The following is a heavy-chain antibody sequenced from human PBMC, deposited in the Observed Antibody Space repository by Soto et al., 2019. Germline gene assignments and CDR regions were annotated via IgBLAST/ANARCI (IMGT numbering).Heavy chain of an antibody. D-gene: IGHD3-10*01. CDR1: GYTFTGYY. CDR2: INPNSGGT. Sequence: GASVKVSCKASGYTFTGYYMHWVRQAPGQGLEWMGWINPNSGGTNYAQKFQGRVTMTRDTSISTAYMELSRLRSDDTAVYYCARDITAVGPRYYYYYGMDVWGQGTTVTVSS. J-gene: IGHJ6*02. CDR3: ARDITAVGPRYYYYYGMDV. V-gene: IGHV1-2*02.